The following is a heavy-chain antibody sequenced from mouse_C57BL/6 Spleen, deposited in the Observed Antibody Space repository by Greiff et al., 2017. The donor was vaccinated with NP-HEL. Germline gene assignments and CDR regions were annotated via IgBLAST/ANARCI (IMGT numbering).Heavy chain of an antibody. V-gene: IGHV5-6*01. CDR1: GFTFSSYG. CDR2: ISSGGSYT. CDR3: ARLPDYDGDYYAMDY. Sequence: EVKLVESGGDLVKPGGSLKLPCAASGFTFSSYGMSWVRQTPDKRLEWVATISSGGSYTYYSDSVKGRFTISRDNAKNTLYLQMSSLKSEDTAMYYCARLPDYDGDYYAMDYWGQGTSVTVSS. D-gene: IGHD2-4*01. J-gene: IGHJ4*01.